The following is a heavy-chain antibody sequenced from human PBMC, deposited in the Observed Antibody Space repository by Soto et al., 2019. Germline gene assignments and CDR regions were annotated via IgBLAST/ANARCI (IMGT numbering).Heavy chain of an antibody. CDR1: GFTFSHAW. CDR2: IKSKADGETK. Sequence: EMHLVDSGGGLVKPGGSLRLSCAASGFTFSHAWMSWVRQAPGKGLEWVGRIKSKADGETKDYGAPVRGRFTISRDDSLDILYLYMNSLRIEDTAVYYCCVIKRRDQYSTSGYWFDPWGPGTLVTVSS. V-gene: IGHV3-15*01. J-gene: IGHJ5*02. D-gene: IGHD4-4*01. CDR3: CVIKRRDQYSTSGYWFDP.